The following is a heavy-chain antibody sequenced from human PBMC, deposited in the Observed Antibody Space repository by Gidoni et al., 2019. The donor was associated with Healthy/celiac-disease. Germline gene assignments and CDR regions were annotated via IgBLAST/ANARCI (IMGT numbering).Heavy chain of an antibody. CDR3: ARALSGYSYGYLRFDP. CDR1: GYTFTGYY. V-gene: IGHV1-2*02. CDR2: INPNSGGT. D-gene: IGHD5-18*01. J-gene: IGHJ5*02. Sequence: QVQLVQSGAEVQKPGASVKVSCKASGYTFTGYYMHWVRQAPGQGLEWMGWINPNSGGTNYAQKFQGRVTMTRDTSISTAYMELSRLRSDDTAVYYCARALSGYSYGYLRFDPWGQGTLVTVSS.